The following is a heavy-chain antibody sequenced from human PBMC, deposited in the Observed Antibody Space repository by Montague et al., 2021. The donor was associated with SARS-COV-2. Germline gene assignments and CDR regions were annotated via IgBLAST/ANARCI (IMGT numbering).Heavy chain of an antibody. V-gene: IGHV4-39*01. Sequence: ETLSLTCTVSGGSISSSSYYWGWIRQPPGKGLEWIGSIYYSGSTYYNPSLKSRVTISVDTSKNQFTLKLSSVTAADTAVYYCARLVETYYYYYGMDVWGQGTTVTVSS. CDR2: IYYSGST. J-gene: IGHJ6*02. CDR3: ARLVETYYYYYGMDV. D-gene: IGHD4-23*01. CDR1: GGSISSSSYY.